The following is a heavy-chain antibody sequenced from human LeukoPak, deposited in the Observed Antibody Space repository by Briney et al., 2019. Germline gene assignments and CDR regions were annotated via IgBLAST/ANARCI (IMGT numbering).Heavy chain of an antibody. CDR2: IKQDGSEK. CDR1: GFTFSSYA. Sequence: PGGSLRLSCAASGFTFSSYAMSWVRQAPGKGLEWVANIKQDGSEKYYVDSVKGRFTISRDNAKNSLYLQMNSLRAEDTALYYCARHIVVVPAAMIDYYYYGMDVWGQGTTVTVSS. J-gene: IGHJ6*02. V-gene: IGHV3-7*03. D-gene: IGHD2-2*01. CDR3: ARHIVVVPAAMIDYYYYGMDV.